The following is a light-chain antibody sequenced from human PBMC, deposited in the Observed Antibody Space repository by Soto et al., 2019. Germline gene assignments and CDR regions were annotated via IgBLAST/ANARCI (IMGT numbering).Light chain of an antibody. CDR3: QQYKNWPL. CDR1: QYINTR. Sequence: EIVLTQSPATLSSFPGDRVTLSCRASQYINTRLAWYQHRPGQAPRLLIYQTSIRAAGIPARFSGSGSGTEFTLTISSLQSEDFAVYYCQQYKNWPLFGQGTRLEI. V-gene: IGKV3D-15*01. J-gene: IGKJ5*01. CDR2: QTS.